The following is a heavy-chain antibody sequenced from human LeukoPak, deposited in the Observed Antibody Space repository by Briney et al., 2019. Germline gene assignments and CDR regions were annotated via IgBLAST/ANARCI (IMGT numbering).Heavy chain of an antibody. Sequence: APVKVSCKASGYTFTAYYIHWVRQAPGQGLEWMGWISPNSGGTNYAQKFQGRVTVTRDTSISTAYMELSGLISDDTAVYYCARGRAQNEDQWLLQGYWGQGTLVTISS. J-gene: IGHJ4*02. V-gene: IGHV1-2*02. CDR2: ISPNSGGT. D-gene: IGHD5-12*01. CDR3: ARGRAQNEDQWLLQGY. CDR1: GYTFTAYY.